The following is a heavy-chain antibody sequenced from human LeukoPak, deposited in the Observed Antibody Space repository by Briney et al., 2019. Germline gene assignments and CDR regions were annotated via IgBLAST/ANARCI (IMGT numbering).Heavy chain of an antibody. CDR2: LHADGVEQ. D-gene: IGHD5-18*01. CDR3: ARGGYSFDY. V-gene: IGHV3-7*01. J-gene: IGHJ4*02. CDR1: GFTFSTYW. Sequence: SGGSLRLSCVGSGFTFSTYWMTWVRQAPGKGLEWVARLHADGVEQNYVDSVTGRFTMSRDNAKNSLDLQMNSLRVEDTAVYYCARGGYSFDYLGQGTLVAVSS.